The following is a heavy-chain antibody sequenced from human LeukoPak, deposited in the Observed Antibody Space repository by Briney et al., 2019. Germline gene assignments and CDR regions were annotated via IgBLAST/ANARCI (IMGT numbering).Heavy chain of an antibody. J-gene: IGHJ6*04. D-gene: IGHD3-16*01. CDR3: AKDKSWVYYYGMDV. V-gene: IGHV3-23*01. CDR1: GFTFSNYA. Sequence: GASLRLSCAASGFTFSNYAMTWVRQAPGKGLEWVSAISGSGGSTYYADSVKGRFTISRDNSKNTLYLQMNSLRAEDTAVYYCAKDKSWVYYYGMDVWGKGTTVTVSS. CDR2: ISGSGGST.